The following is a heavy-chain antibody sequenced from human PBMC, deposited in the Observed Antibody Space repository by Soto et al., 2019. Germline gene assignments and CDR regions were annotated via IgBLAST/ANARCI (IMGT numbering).Heavy chain of an antibody. J-gene: IGHJ6*03. CDR2: IYSSGTT. CDR3: ARQASYDFWDGRFYYNYYMDV. CDR1: SGSISGYY. V-gene: IGHV4-59*08. D-gene: IGHD3-3*01. Sequence: QVQLQESGPGLVKPSEPLSLSCTVSSGSISGYYWSWIRQPPGKGLEWIGSIYSSGTTYYNPSLKSRVTMSVDTSKIQFSLNLSSVTAADTAVYYCARQASYDFWDGRFYYNYYMDVWGKGTPVTVSS.